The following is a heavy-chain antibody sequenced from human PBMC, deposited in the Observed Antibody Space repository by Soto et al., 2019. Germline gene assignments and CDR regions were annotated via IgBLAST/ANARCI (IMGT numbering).Heavy chain of an antibody. CDR1: GFSLSTSGVG. CDR3: AHRSVPPNHCGGDCYSERYCDL. Sequence: QITLKESGPTLVKPTQALTLTCTFSGFSLSTSGVGVGWIRQPPAKALEMLALIYWNADKRYSPSLTSRLTITKDTSKNPGVLTMINVDPLETATYYCAHRSVPPNHCGGDCYSERYCDLWGRGTLVAVSS. D-gene: IGHD2-21*02. V-gene: IGHV2-5*01. J-gene: IGHJ2*01. CDR2: IYWNADK.